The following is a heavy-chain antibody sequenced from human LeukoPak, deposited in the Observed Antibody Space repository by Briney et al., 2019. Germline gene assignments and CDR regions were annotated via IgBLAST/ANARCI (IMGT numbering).Heavy chain of an antibody. Sequence: ASVKVSCRASGYTFTSYAMHWVRQAPGQRLEWMGWINAGNGNTKYSQKFQGRVTITRDTSASTAYMELSGLRSEDTAVYYCARVSTDILTGYLTFDYWGQGTLVTVSS. CDR1: GYTFTSYA. D-gene: IGHD3-9*01. CDR3: ARVSTDILTGYLTFDY. CDR2: INAGNGNT. V-gene: IGHV1-3*01. J-gene: IGHJ4*02.